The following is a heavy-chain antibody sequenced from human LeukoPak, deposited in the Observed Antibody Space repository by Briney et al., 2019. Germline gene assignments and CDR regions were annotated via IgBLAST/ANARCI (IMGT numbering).Heavy chain of an antibody. V-gene: IGHV3-48*03. Sequence: GGSLRLSCAASGFTFSNYEMNWVRQTPGKGLEWVSYISDNGRTSYYADSVKGRFTISRDNAKNSLYLQMNSLRVEDTSVYYCARARIAAPLLDYWGQGTLVTVSS. CDR3: ARARIAAPLLDY. D-gene: IGHD6-13*01. CDR2: ISDNGRTS. CDR1: GFTFSNYE. J-gene: IGHJ4*02.